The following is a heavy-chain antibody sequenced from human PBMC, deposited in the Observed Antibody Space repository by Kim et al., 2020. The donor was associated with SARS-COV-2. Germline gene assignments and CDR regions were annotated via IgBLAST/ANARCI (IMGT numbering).Heavy chain of an antibody. D-gene: IGHD6-6*01. J-gene: IGHJ4*02. V-gene: IGHV4-34*01. Sequence: SETLSLTCAVYGGSFSGYYWSWIRQPPGKGLEWIGEINHSGSTNYNPSLKSRVTISVDTSKNQFSLKLSSVTAADTAVYYCARDLMAARSFDYWGQGTLVTVSS. CDR1: GGSFSGYY. CDR2: INHSGST. CDR3: ARDLMAARSFDY.